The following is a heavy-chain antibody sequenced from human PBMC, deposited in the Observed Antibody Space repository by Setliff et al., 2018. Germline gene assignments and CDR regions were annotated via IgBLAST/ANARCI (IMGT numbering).Heavy chain of an antibody. D-gene: IGHD2-2*02. CDR3: AGDSRGLVPAAIEGSYYYYGMDV. V-gene: IGHV1-69*13. Sequence: SVKVSCKASGGTFSSYAISWVRQAPGQGLEWMGGIIPIFGTANYAQKFQGRVTITADESTSTAYMELSSLRSEDTAVYYCAGDSRGLVPAAIEGSYYYYGMDVWGQGTTVTVSS. J-gene: IGHJ6*02. CDR2: IIPIFGTA. CDR1: GGTFSSYA.